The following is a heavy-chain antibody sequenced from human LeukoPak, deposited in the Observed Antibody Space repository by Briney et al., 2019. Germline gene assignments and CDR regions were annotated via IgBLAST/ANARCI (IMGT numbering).Heavy chain of an antibody. CDR2: IKSKTDGGTT. Sequence: GGSLRLSCAASGFTFSNAWMSWVRQAPGKGLEWVGRIKSKTDGGTTDYAAPAKGRFTISRDDSKNALFLQMDSLKSDNTAMYYCTTEFKELGSFFYFYYMDVWGTGTTVTISS. J-gene: IGHJ6*03. V-gene: IGHV3-15*01. D-gene: IGHD3-10*01. CDR3: TTEFKELGSFFYFYYMDV. CDR1: GFTFSNAW.